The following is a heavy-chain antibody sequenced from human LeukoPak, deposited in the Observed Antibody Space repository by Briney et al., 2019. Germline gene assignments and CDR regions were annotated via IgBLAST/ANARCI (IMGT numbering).Heavy chain of an antibody. CDR1: GFTFSSYA. V-gene: IGHV3-30-3*01. Sequence: SGGSLRLSCAASGFTFSSYAMHWVRQAPGKGLEWVAVISYDGSNKYYADSVKGRFTISRDNSKNTLYLQMNSLRAEDTAVYYCSGFDYWGQGTLVTVSS. J-gene: IGHJ4*02. CDR3: SGFDY. CDR2: ISYDGSNK.